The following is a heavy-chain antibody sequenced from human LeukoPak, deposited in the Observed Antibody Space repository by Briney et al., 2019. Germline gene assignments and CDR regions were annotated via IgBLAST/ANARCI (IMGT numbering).Heavy chain of an antibody. V-gene: IGHV1-8*03. J-gene: IGHJ6*03. CDR2: MNPKSGDT. D-gene: IGHD3-22*01. CDR1: GYSFTNYD. CDR3: ARDPYYDSSGYYLGSYYYYMDV. Sequence: GASVKVSCKASGYSFTNYDINWVRQATGQGLEWMGWMNPKSGDTGYSQKFQGRVFITRDTSINTAYMELSSLGSDDTAVYYCARDPYYDSSGYYLGSYYYYMDVWGKGTTVTISS.